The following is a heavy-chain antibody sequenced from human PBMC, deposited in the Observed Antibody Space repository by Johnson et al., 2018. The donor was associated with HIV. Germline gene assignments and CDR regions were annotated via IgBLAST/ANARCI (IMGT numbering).Heavy chain of an antibody. CDR2: ISGSGGGT. J-gene: IGHJ3*02. CDR3: GRDLVPAAKEPVVVGGAFDI. CDR1: GFTFSSYV. D-gene: IGHD2-2*01. V-gene: IGHV3-23*04. Sequence: VQLVESGGGLVQPGGSLRLSCAASGFTFSSYVMSWVRQAPGKGLEWVSSISGSGGGTYYADSVRGRFTISRDNSKNMLYLQMNSLRTEDTAVYYCGRDLVPAAKEPVVVGGAFDIWGQGTMVTVSS.